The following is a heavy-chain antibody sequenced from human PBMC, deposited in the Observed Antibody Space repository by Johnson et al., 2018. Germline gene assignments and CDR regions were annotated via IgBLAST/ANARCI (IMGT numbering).Heavy chain of an antibody. CDR3: AKMRGRELGAFDI. V-gene: IGHV3-30*18. CDR1: GFTFRRYG. Sequence: QVQLVQSGGGLIQPWGSLRLSCAASGFTFRRYGMHWVRQAPGKGLEWVAVISYDGSNKYYADSVKGRFTISRDNSKNTLYLQMNSLRAEDTAVYYCAKMRGRELGAFDIWGQGTMVTVSS. CDR2: ISYDGSNK. D-gene: IGHD1-26*01. J-gene: IGHJ3*02.